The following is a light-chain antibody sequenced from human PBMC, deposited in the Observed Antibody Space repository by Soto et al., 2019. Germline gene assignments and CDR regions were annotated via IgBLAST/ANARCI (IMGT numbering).Light chain of an antibody. V-gene: IGLV2-14*01. CDR3: SSYTSSSTPV. J-gene: IGLJ2*01. Sequence: QSVLTQPASVSGSPGQSITISCTGTNSEVGGYNYVSWNQQHPGKAPKLMIYEVSNRPSGVSNRFSGSKSGNTASLTISGLQAEDEADYYCSSYTSSSTPVFGGGTKVTVL. CDR2: EVS. CDR1: NSEVGGYNY.